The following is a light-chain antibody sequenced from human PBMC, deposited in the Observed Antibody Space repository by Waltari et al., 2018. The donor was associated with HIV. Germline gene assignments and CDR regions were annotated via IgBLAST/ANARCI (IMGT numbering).Light chain of an antibody. Sequence: QSALTQPASVSGSPGQSITISCIGTSGDVGGYNYVSWYQQHPGNAPKLIIYEVSNRPSGVSNRFSRSKSGNTASLTISGLQAEDEADYYCSSYTSSSVVFGGGTKLTVL. V-gene: IGLV2-14*01. CDR3: SSYTSSSVV. CDR1: SGDVGGYNY. J-gene: IGLJ2*01. CDR2: EVS.